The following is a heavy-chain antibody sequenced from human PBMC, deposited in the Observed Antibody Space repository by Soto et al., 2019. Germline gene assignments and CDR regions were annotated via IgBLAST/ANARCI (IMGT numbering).Heavy chain of an antibody. D-gene: IGHD4-17*01. Sequence: EVQLVESGGGRVQPGGSLRLSCAASGFTFSIYNMDWVRQSPGKGLEWISSIDRFSSSISYADSVRGRFTVSRDNARNFLYLQMHSLRVEDTAVYYCATGQDFGDYHDWGQGTLVSVSS. CDR2: IDRFSSSI. V-gene: IGHV3-21*01. J-gene: IGHJ4*02. CDR3: ATGQDFGDYHD. CDR1: GFTFSIYN.